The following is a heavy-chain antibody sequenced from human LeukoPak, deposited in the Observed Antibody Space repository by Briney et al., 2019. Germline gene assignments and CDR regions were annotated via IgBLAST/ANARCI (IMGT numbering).Heavy chain of an antibody. D-gene: IGHD6-13*01. CDR3: ARGPSVSAGTGLAY. J-gene: IGHJ4*02. Sequence: SETLSLTCTVSGGSIRSDYWSWIRQPAGKGLEWIGRIYSSGTTNYNPSLKSRVTISQDKSNNQFSLKLTSVTAADTAVYYCARGPSVSAGTGLAYWGQGILVTVSS. CDR1: GGSIRSDY. V-gene: IGHV4-4*07. CDR2: IYSSGTT.